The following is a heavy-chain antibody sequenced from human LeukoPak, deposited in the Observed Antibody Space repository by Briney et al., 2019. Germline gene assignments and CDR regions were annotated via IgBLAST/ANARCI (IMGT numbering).Heavy chain of an antibody. CDR3: TTGKLRWHRRDY. D-gene: IGHD4-23*01. J-gene: IGHJ4*02. V-gene: IGHV3-15*01. CDR2: IKSKADGGTT. CDR1: GFTFSDAW. Sequence: GGSLRLSCAASGFTFSDAWMSWVPQAPGKGLEWVGCIKSKADGGTTDYAAPVKGRFSISRDDSKNTLYLQMNSLKTEDTAVYYCTTGKLRWHRRDYWGQGTLATVPS.